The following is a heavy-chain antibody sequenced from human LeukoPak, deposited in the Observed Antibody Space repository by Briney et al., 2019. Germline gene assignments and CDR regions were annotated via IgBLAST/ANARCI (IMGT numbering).Heavy chain of an antibody. Sequence: QPGGSLSLSCAASGFTFSSYAMTWVRQAPGKGLEWVSSISTSGCTTYYADPVKGRFTISRDNSKQTVYLQMNSLTAEDTAVFYWPRCPPNIVAYFETWGPGKLVTVSS. CDR1: GFTFSSYA. CDR3: PRCPPNIVAYFET. D-gene: IGHD5-12*01. CDR2: ISTSGCTT. J-gene: IGHJ1*01. V-gene: IGHV3-23*01.